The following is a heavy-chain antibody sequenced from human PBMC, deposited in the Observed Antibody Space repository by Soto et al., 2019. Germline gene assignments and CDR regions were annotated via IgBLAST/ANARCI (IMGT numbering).Heavy chain of an antibody. D-gene: IGHD6-19*01. J-gene: IGHJ4*02. CDR3: AKAPLRAVAGYFDY. Sequence: GGSLRLSWAPSGFTFSSSAMSWVRQAPGKGLEWVSAISGSGGSTYYADSVRGRFTISRDNSKNTLYLQMNSLRAEDTAVYYCAKAPLRAVAGYFDYWGQGTLVTVSS. V-gene: IGHV3-23*01. CDR2: ISGSGGST. CDR1: GFTFSSSA.